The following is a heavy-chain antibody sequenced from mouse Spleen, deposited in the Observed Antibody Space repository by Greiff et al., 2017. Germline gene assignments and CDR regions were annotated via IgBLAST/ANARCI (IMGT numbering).Heavy chain of an antibody. J-gene: IGHJ3*01. CDR1: GYTFTDYA. V-gene: IGHV1S137*01. D-gene: IGHD2-12*01. CDR2: ISTYYGDA. Sequence: LVESGAELVRPGVSVKISCKGSGYTFTDYAMHWVKQSHAKSLEWIGVISTYYGDASYNQKFKGKATMTVDKSSSTAYMELARLTSEDSAIYYCASGDYYRFAYWGQGTLVTVSA. CDR3: ASGDYYRFAY.